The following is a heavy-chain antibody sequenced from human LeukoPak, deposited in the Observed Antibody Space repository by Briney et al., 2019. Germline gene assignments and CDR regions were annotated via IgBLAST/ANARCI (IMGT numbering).Heavy chain of an antibody. Sequence: GGSLRLSCAASGFTFSSYAMSWVRQAPGKGLEWVSAISGSGGSTYYADSVKGRFTISRDNSKNTLYLQMNSLRAEDTAVYYCAKWRYYDSSGYYFYWGQGTLVTVSS. V-gene: IGHV3-23*01. J-gene: IGHJ4*02. CDR2: ISGSGGST. CDR3: AKWRYYDSSGYYFY. CDR1: GFTFSSYA. D-gene: IGHD3-22*01.